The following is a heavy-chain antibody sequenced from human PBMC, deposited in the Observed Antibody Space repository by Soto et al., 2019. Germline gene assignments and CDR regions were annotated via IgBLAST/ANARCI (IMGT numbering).Heavy chain of an antibody. J-gene: IGHJ6*02. Sequence: PSETLSLTCSVSGGSISSGPYSWGWIRQPPGKGLEWIGTFHYSGRTYYSPSLESRVTISVDTSKNQFSLKVSSVTAADMAVFYCARLAGYCSGTSCYGYYGMDVWGQGTTVTVS. CDR1: GGSISSGPYS. D-gene: IGHD2-2*01. CDR2: FHYSGRT. V-gene: IGHV4-39*01. CDR3: ARLAGYCSGTSCYGYYGMDV.